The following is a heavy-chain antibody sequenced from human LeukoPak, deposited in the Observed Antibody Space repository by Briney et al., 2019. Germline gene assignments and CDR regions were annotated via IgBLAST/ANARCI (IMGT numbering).Heavy chain of an antibody. V-gene: IGHV3-43*02. Sequence: PGGSLRLSCAASGFAFSRYAMHWVRQSSGKGLEWVSLISGDGGSTYYADSVKGRFTISRDNSKKSLYLQMNSLRTEDTALYYCAKWVFSGSYYASWGQGTLVTVSS. CDR3: AKWVFSGSYYAS. CDR2: ISGDGGST. J-gene: IGHJ5*02. D-gene: IGHD1-26*01. CDR1: GFAFSRYA.